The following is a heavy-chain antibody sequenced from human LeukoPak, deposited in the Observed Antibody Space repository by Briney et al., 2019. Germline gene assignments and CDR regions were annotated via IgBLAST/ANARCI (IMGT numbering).Heavy chain of an antibody. CDR3: ATHEPKAGIWQWLVRGESSDYYYYMDV. Sequence: ASVKVSCKASGYTFTSYAMNWVRQAPGQGLEWMGWINTNTGNPTYAQGFTGRFVLSLDTSVSTAYLQISSLKAEDTAVYYCATHEPKAGIWQWLVRGESSDYYYYMDVWGKGTTVTVSS. V-gene: IGHV7-4-1*02. CDR2: INTNTGNP. J-gene: IGHJ6*03. D-gene: IGHD6-19*01. CDR1: GYTFTSYA.